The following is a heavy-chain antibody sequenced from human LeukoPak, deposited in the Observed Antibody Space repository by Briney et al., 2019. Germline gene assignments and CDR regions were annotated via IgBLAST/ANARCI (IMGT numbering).Heavy chain of an antibody. V-gene: IGHV3-21*01. Sequence: GGSLRRSCAASGFTFSSYSMNWVRQAPGKGLEWVSSISSSSSYIYYADSVKGRFTISRDNAKNSLYLQMNSLRAEDTAVYYCATVGADYYYYYMDVWGKGTTVTVSS. D-gene: IGHD1-26*01. CDR3: ATVGADYYYYYMDV. CDR2: ISSSSSYI. J-gene: IGHJ6*03. CDR1: GFTFSSYS.